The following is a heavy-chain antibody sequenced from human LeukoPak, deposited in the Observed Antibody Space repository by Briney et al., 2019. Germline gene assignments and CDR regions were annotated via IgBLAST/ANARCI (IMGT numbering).Heavy chain of an antibody. Sequence: GGSLRLSCTASRFTYSSHWMNWVRQAPGKGLEWVANINKDGTEKYYMDSVRGRFTISRDNAKNSLYLQMNSLRAEDTAVYYCAREGYSSGWYSGAFDIWGQGTMVTVSS. CDR1: RFTYSSHW. V-gene: IGHV3-7*01. J-gene: IGHJ3*02. CDR2: INKDGTEK. D-gene: IGHD6-19*01. CDR3: AREGYSSGWYSGAFDI.